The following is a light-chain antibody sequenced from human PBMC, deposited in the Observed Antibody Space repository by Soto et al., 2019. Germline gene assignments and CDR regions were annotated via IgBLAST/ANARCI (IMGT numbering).Light chain of an antibody. CDR1: QIVGSF. Sequence: DIQLTHSPAALSASVVDRVSLTFLAGQIVGSFLNWYQQKPGEAPRLLIYATSNLQTGVPSRFSGSGSGTDFTLTISSLQPEDFATYYCQKTYSTPPKFGQGTKVDIK. J-gene: IGKJ1*01. CDR2: ATS. CDR3: QKTYSTPPK. V-gene: IGKV1-39*01.